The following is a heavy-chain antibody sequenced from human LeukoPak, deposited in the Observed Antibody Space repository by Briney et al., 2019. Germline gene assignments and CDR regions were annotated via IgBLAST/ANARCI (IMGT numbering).Heavy chain of an antibody. Sequence: SVKVSCKASGGPFSSYAISWVRQAPGQGLEWMGRIIPILGIANYAQKFQGRVTITADKSTSTAYMELTSLRSEDTAVYYCASDNQITVTTIPFYNWGQGTLVTVSS. V-gene: IGHV1-69*04. D-gene: IGHD4-11*01. CDR1: GGPFSSYA. CDR3: ASDNQITVTTIPFYN. J-gene: IGHJ4*02. CDR2: IIPILGIA.